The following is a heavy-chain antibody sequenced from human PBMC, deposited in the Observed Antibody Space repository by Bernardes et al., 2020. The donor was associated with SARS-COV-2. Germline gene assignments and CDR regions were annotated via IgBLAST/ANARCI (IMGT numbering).Heavy chain of an antibody. CDR3: AHSRRSCSYSSCYGWYFDV. CDR1: GFPLSTAAVC. CDR2: NYWAAAQ. Sequence: TLVQPPQTPPPNFTPSGFPLSTAAVCVGWTRQPPGQALEWLALNYWAAAQRYSPALKNRFAITKDTSKNQVVLTMTNLDPVDTATYYCAHSRRSCSYSSCYGWYFDVWGRGTLVIVSS. V-gene: IGHV2-5*02. J-gene: IGHJ2*01. D-gene: IGHD2-2*01.